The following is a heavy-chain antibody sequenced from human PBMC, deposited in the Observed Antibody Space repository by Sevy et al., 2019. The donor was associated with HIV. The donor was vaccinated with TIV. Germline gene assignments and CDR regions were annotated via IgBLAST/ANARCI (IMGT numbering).Heavy chain of an antibody. CDR3: ASQGCSRPNDAFAT. J-gene: IGHJ3*02. CDR2: IKQDGSEK. D-gene: IGHD3-10*02. Sequence: GGSLRLSCAASGFSFSWYWMSWVRQTPEKGLEWVANIKQDGSEKNYVDSVKGRFTISRDNAKSSLYLQMNSLRAEDTAVYYCASQGCSRPNDAFATWGQGTMVTDSS. V-gene: IGHV3-7*01. CDR1: GFSFSWYW.